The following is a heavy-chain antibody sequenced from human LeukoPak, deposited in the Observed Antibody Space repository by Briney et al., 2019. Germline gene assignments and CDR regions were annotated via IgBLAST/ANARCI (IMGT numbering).Heavy chain of an antibody. D-gene: IGHD6-19*01. CDR3: ARDSSGWYVA. Sequence: SETLSLTCTVSGGSISSSSYYWGWIRQPPGKGLEWIGSIYYSGSTYYNPSLKSRVTISVDTSKNQFSLKLSSVTAADTAVYYCARDSSGWYVAWGQGTLVTVSS. CDR2: IYYSGST. CDR1: GGSISSSSYY. J-gene: IGHJ5*02. V-gene: IGHV4-39*02.